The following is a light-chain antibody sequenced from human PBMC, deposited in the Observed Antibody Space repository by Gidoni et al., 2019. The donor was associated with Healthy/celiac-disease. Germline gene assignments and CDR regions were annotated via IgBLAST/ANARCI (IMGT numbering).Light chain of an antibody. CDR3: QQCYSTPWT. CDR1: QSVLYSSNNNNY. CDR2: WAS. J-gene: IGKJ1*01. Sequence: DHVQTPSPDPLAVSLGERAPLNCKSSQSVLYSSNNNNYLAWYQQKPGQPPKLLIYWASTVETGVPDRFSGSGSGTDFTLTISSLQAEDVAVYYCQQCYSTPWTFGQXTKVEIK. V-gene: IGKV4-1*01.